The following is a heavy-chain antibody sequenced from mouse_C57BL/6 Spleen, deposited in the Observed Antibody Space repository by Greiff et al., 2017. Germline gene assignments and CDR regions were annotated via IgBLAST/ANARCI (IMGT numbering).Heavy chain of an antibody. CDR3: ARDAGATMVTTGFAY. CDR1: GFTFSSYA. D-gene: IGHD2-2*01. V-gene: IGHV5-4*01. Sequence: EVQVVESGGGLVKPGGSLKLSCAASGFTFSSYAMSWVRQTPEKRLEWVATISDGGSYTYYPDNVKGRFPISRDNAKNNLFLQMSNLKSEDTAMYYCARDAGATMVTTGFAYWGQGTLVTVSA. J-gene: IGHJ3*01. CDR2: ISDGGSYT.